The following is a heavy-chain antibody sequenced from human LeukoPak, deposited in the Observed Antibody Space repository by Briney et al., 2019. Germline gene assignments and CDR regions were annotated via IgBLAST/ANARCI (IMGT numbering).Heavy chain of an antibody. D-gene: IGHD2-8*02. CDR3: ARFPTNMEVLDY. CDR2: IKQDGSEK. Sequence: PGGSLRLSCAASGFTLSSYWMSWVRQAPGKGLEWVANIKQDGSEKYYVDSVKGRFTISRDNAKNSLYLQMNSLRAEDTAVYYCARFPTNMEVLDYWGQGTLVTVSS. V-gene: IGHV3-7*01. J-gene: IGHJ4*02. CDR1: GFTLSSYW.